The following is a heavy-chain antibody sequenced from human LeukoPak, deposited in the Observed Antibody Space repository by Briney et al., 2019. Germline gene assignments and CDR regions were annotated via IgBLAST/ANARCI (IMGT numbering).Heavy chain of an antibody. Sequence: PGGSLRPSCAASGFTFSSYAMIWVRQAPGRGLEWVSAIGSSGVTTYYADSVKGRFTISRDNSKNTLYMQMNSLRVEDTAIYYCARIPASSSGAFDIWGQGTMVTVSS. V-gene: IGHV3-23*01. J-gene: IGHJ3*02. D-gene: IGHD6-13*01. CDR1: GFTFSSYA. CDR3: ARIPASSSGAFDI. CDR2: IGSSGVTT.